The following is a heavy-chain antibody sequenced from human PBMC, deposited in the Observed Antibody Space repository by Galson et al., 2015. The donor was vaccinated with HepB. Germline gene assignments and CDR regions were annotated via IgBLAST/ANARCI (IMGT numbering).Heavy chain of an antibody. CDR2: IIPMFDIS. Sequence: SVKVSCKASGDTFSNYAFNWVRQAPGHGLEWMGRIIPMFDISNYAQKFQGRVTFSADESTNTVYMEVSSLRSEDTAHYYCGRQVLSRQTGSYFGIGPWGQGTLVTVSS. J-gene: IGHJ5*02. V-gene: IGHV1-69*13. D-gene: IGHD1-26*01. CDR1: GDTFSNYA. CDR3: GRQVLSRQTGSYFGIGP.